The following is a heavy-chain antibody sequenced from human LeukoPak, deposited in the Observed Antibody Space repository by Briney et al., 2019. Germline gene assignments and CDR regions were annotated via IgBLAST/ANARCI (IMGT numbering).Heavy chain of an antibody. D-gene: IGHD5-12*01. CDR1: GFTFSNFW. Sequence: GGSLRLSCAASGFTFSNFWMSWVRQAPGKGLEWVATIRQDGSQKYYVDSVKGRFTISRDNAKNSLYLQMNSLRGEDTAIYYCARHTWQWLPFDDWGQGTQVTISS. CDR3: ARHTWQWLPFDD. V-gene: IGHV3-7*01. CDR2: IRQDGSQK. J-gene: IGHJ4*02.